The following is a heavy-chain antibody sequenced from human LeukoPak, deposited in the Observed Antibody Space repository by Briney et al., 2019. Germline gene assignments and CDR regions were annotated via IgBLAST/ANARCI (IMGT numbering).Heavy chain of an antibody. D-gene: IGHD6-6*01. J-gene: IGHJ4*02. CDR1: GFTFSNYA. CDR3: ARDSVRSRSSSLDY. V-gene: IGHV3-30-3*01. CDR2: ISDDGSRQ. Sequence: GGSLRLSCAATGFTFSNYAIHWGRQAPGKGLEWVAFISDDGSRQHYADSVKGRFTISRDNSKNTLNLQMNSLRAEDTAVYYCARDSVRSRSSSLDYWGQGTLVTVSS.